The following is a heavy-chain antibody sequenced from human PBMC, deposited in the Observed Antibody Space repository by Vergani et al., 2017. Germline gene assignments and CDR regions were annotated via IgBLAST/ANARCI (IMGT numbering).Heavy chain of an antibody. CDR3: ARGDYVGYYYYYGMDV. CDR1: RFTFSRYS. J-gene: IGHJ6*02. D-gene: IGHD4-17*01. CDR2: ISSSSSYI. Sequence: EVQLVESGGGMVKPGGSLRLSCAASRFTFSRYSMNWVRPAPGKGLEWVSSISSSSSYIYYADSVKGRFTISRDNAKNSLYLQMNSMRAEDAAVYYCARGDYVGYYYYYGMDVWGQGTTVTVSS. V-gene: IGHV3-21*01.